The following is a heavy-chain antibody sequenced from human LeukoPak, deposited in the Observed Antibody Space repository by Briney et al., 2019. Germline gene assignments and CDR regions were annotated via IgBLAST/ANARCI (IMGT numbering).Heavy chain of an antibody. CDR3: ARIYSRGWSLDS. Sequence: PSETLSLTCAVYGGSFSGYYWAWIRQSAGKGLEWIGRMYTTGSTKYSPSFESRVTMPRDASKNQFSLRLNSVTAADTAIYYCARIYSRGWSLDSWGPGTLVTVSS. CDR1: GGSFSGYY. V-gene: IGHV4-59*10. D-gene: IGHD6-19*01. J-gene: IGHJ4*02. CDR2: MYTTGST.